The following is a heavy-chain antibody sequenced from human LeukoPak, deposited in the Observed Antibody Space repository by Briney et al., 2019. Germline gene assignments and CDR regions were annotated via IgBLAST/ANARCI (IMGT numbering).Heavy chain of an antibody. J-gene: IGHJ4*02. Sequence: ASVKVSCKASGYTFTGYYMHWVRQAPGQGLEWMGIINPSGGSTSYAQKFQGRVTMTRDTSTSTVYMELSSLRSEDTAVYYCARAGELWFGDYWGQGTLVTVSS. CDR3: ARAGELWFGDY. V-gene: IGHV1-46*01. CDR1: GYTFTGYY. CDR2: INPSGGST. D-gene: IGHD3-10*01.